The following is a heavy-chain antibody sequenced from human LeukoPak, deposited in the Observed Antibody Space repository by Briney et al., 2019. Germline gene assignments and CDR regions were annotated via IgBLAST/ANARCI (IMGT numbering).Heavy chain of an antibody. J-gene: IGHJ6*03. V-gene: IGHV4-59*01. CDR1: GGTISSYY. Sequence: SETLSLTCTVSGGTISSYYWSWIRQPPGKGLEWIGYIYYSESTNYNPSLKSRVTISVDTSKNQFSLKLSSVTAADTAVYYCARVGGMDYYYYMDVWGKGTTVSVSS. CDR3: ARVGGMDYYYYMDV. D-gene: IGHD1-14*01. CDR2: IYYSEST.